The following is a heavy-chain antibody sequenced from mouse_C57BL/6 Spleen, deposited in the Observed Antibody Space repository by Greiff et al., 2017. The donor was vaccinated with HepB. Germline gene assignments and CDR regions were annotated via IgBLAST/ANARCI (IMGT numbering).Heavy chain of an antibody. CDR3: ARGEANWAHFDY. CDR2: IDPSDSYT. V-gene: IGHV1-69*01. Sequence: QVQLQQPGAELVMPGASVKLSCKASGYTFTSYWMHWVKQRPGQGLEWIGEIDPSDSYTNYNQKFKGKSTLTVDKSSSTAYMQLSSLTSEDSAVYDCARGEANWAHFDYWGQGTTLTVSS. J-gene: IGHJ2*01. D-gene: IGHD4-1*01. CDR1: GYTFTSYW.